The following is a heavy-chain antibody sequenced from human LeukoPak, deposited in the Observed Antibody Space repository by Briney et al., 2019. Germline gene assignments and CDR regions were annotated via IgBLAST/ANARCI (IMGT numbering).Heavy chain of an antibody. CDR2: IHNDGSTT. CDR1: GFTFSSYW. Sequence: GGSLRLSCAASGFTFSSYWMHWVRQAPGKGLVWVSRIHNDGSTTRYADSVKGRFTISRDNAKNTLYLQMNSLRAEDTAVYYCARAFSYGAPYFDYWGQGTLVTVSS. V-gene: IGHV3-74*01. J-gene: IGHJ4*02. D-gene: IGHD5-18*01. CDR3: ARAFSYGAPYFDY.